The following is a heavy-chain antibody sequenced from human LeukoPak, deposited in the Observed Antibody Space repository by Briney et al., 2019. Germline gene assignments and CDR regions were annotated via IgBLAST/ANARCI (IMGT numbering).Heavy chain of an antibody. V-gene: IGHV1-2*02. J-gene: IGHJ4*02. Sequence: ASVKVSCTAPGYTVTGYYMHWLRQAPGQGLEWMGWINPNSGGTNYAQKFQGRVTMTRDTSISTAYMELSRLRSDDTAVYYCARVAGYSSSWYDYWGQGTLVTVSS. D-gene: IGHD6-13*01. CDR1: GYTVTGYY. CDR3: ARVAGYSSSWYDY. CDR2: INPNSGGT.